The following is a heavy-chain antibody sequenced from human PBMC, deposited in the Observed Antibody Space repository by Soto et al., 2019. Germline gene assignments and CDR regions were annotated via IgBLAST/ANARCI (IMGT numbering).Heavy chain of an antibody. V-gene: IGHV3-30*18. D-gene: IGHD3-10*01. CDR3: AKDGAREFRGVTRKDV. Sequence: GGSLRLSCAASGFTFSSYGMHWVRQAPGKGLEWVAVISYDGSNKYYADSVKGRFTISRDNSKNTLYLQMNSLRAEDTAVYYWAKDGAREFRGVTRKDVWGQGTTVTVSS. CDR1: GFTFSSYG. J-gene: IGHJ6*02. CDR2: ISYDGSNK.